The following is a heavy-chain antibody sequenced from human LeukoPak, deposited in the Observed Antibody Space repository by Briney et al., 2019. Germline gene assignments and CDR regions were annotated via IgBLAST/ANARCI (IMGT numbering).Heavy chain of an antibody. CDR2: ISGSGAGT. J-gene: IGHJ4*02. CDR1: GFTFSSYA. V-gene: IGHV3-23*01. CDR3: AKGSGDGYNYDY. Sequence: GGSLRLSCAASGFTFSSYAMTWVRQAPGKGLEWVSAISGSGAGTYYADSVKGRFTFSRDNSKNTLYLQMNSLRAEDTAIYYCAKGSGDGYNYDYWGQGTLVTVSS. D-gene: IGHD5-24*01.